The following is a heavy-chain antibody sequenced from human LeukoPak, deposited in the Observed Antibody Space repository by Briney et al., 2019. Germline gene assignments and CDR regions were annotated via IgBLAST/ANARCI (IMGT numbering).Heavy chain of an antibody. Sequence: HTGGSLRLSCAASGFTFSSYEMNWVRQAPGKGLEWVAYIISSGTTIYYADSVKGRFTISRDNAKNSLYLQMNSLRAEDTAVYYCAKVDGGLAAAGTPDYWGQGTLVTVSS. J-gene: IGHJ4*02. V-gene: IGHV3-48*03. CDR1: GFTFSSYE. CDR2: IISSGTTI. CDR3: AKVDGGLAAAGTPDY. D-gene: IGHD6-13*01.